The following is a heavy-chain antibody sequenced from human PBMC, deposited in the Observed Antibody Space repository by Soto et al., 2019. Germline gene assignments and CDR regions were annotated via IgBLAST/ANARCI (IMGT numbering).Heavy chain of an antibody. D-gene: IGHD2-21*01. CDR2: ISYHGKNT. Sequence: GGSLRLSCAASGFTFSNFAMYWVRQAPGRGLEWMAVISYHGKNTYYAEPGKGRSTISRDNSKDKLYLQLNGLRDDDTAMYYCARGQCWVGECYSRDAFDIWGQGTHVTVSS. CDR3: ARGQCWVGECYSRDAFDI. V-gene: IGHV3-30*04. CDR1: GFTFSNFA. J-gene: IGHJ3*02.